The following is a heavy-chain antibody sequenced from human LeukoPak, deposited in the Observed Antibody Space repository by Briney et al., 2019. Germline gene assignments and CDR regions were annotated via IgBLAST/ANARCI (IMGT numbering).Heavy chain of an antibody. CDR3: ARLYSNYGFGSGYFDL. V-gene: IGHV1-2*02. CDR2: INPNSGGT. CDR1: GYTFTGYY. D-gene: IGHD4-11*01. Sequence: ASVKVSCKASGYTFTGYYMHWVRQAPGQGLEWMGWINPNSGGTNYAQKFQGRVTMTRDTSISTAYLQWSSLKASDTAMYYCARLYSNYGFGSGYFDLWGRGTLVTVSS. J-gene: IGHJ2*01.